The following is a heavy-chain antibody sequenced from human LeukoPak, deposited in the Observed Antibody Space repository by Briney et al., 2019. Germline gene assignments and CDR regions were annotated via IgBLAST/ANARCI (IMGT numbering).Heavy chain of an antibody. Sequence: SETLSLTCAVYGGSFSGYYWSWIRQPPGKGLEWIGEINHSGSTNYNPSLKSRVTISVDTSKNQFSLKLSSVTAADTAVYYCARLAVGATDFDYWGQGTLVTVSS. J-gene: IGHJ4*02. CDR1: GGSFSGYY. V-gene: IGHV4-34*01. CDR2: INHSGST. D-gene: IGHD1-26*01. CDR3: ARLAVGATDFDY.